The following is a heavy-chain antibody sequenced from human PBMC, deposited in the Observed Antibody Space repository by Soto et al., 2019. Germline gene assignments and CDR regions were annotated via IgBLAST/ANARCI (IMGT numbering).Heavy chain of an antibody. V-gene: IGHV2-5*02. CDR2: IYWDDDK. J-gene: IGHJ4*02. Sequence: QITLKESGPTLVKPTQTLTLTCTFSGFSLRNSGVGVGWIRQPPGKALEWLARIYWDDDKRYSPSLKSRHTITKDTSKNQVVLTMTNIDPVDTATYYGAHLPTGGFYLDYWGQGTLVTVSA. CDR1: GFSLRNSGVG. CDR3: AHLPTGGFYLDY. D-gene: IGHD4-17*01.